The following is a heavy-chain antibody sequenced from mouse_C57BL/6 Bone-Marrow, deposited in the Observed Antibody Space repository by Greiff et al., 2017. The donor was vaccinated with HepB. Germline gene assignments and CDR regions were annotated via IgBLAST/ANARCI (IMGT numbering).Heavy chain of an antibody. D-gene: IGHD2-1*01. CDR3: TSREVTTASYGYFDV. V-gene: IGHV14-4*01. J-gene: IGHJ1*03. CDR2: IDPENGDT. Sequence: VQLQQSGAELVRPGASVKLSCTASGFNIKDDYMHWVKQRPEQGLEWIGWIDPENGDTEYASKFQGKATITADTSSNTTYLQLSSLTSEDTAVYYCTSREVTTASYGYFDVWGTGTTVTVSS. CDR1: GFNIKDDY.